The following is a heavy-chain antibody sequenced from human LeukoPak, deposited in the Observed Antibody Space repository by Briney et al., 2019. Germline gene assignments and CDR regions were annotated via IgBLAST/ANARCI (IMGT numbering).Heavy chain of an antibody. CDR2: ISSSYI. CDR3: AREGGRVY. CDR1: GFTFSSYS. Sequence: GGSLRLSCAASGFTFSSYSMNWVRQAPGKGLEWVSSISSSYIYYADSVKGRFTISRDNAKNSLYLQMNSLRAEDTAVYYCAREGGRVYWGQGTLVTVSS. J-gene: IGHJ4*02. V-gene: IGHV3-21*01.